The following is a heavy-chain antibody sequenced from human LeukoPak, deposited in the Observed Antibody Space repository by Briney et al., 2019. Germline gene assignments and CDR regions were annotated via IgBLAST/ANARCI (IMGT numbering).Heavy chain of an antibody. CDR3: ARGKVIRNAFEI. Sequence: GGSLRLSCAASGFTFSSYAMHWVRQAPGKGLEWVAVISYDGSNKYYADSVKGRFTISRDNSKNTLYLQMNSLRAEDTAVYYCARGKVIRNAFEIWGQGTMVTVSS. CDR1: GFTFSSYA. V-gene: IGHV3-30-3*01. CDR2: ISYDGSNK. J-gene: IGHJ3*02. D-gene: IGHD2-21*01.